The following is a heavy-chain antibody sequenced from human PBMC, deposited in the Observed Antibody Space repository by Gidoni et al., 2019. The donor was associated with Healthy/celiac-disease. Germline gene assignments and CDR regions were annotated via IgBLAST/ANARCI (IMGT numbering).Heavy chain of an antibody. CDR3: ARDATGAPRQGY. V-gene: IGHV3-7*01. CDR2: IKQDGSEK. CDR1: GFTVSSYW. J-gene: IGHJ4*02. Sequence: EVQLVESGGGLVQPGGSLRRSCAASGFTVSSYWMSWVRQAPGKGLEWVANIKQDGSEKYYVDSVKGRFTISRDNAKNSLYLQMNSLRAEDTAVYYCARDATGAPRQGYWGQGTLVTVSS. D-gene: IGHD7-27*01.